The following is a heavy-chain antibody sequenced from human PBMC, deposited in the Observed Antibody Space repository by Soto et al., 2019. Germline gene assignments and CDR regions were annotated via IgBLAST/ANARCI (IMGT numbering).Heavy chain of an antibody. Sequence: SETLSLTCTVSGGSITGHYWSWLRQRPGKGLEWIAYIYSSGSTNYNPSLESRVTMSVDTSKKQFSLNLNSVTAADTAVYYCARDGVCTGSDCYGGPYFDYWGQGALVTVSS. V-gene: IGHV4-59*11. CDR1: GGSITGHY. D-gene: IGHD2-21*02. J-gene: IGHJ4*02. CDR2: IYSSGST. CDR3: ARDGVCTGSDCYGGPYFDY.